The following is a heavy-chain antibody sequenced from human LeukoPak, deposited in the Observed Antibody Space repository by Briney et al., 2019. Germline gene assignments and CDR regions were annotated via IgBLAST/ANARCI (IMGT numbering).Heavy chain of an antibody. Sequence: GGSLRLSCAASRFTFRSYAMHWFRQAPGKGLDWVALISFDETKEYYADSVKGRFTISRDNSKNTLHLQMNSLRPDDTAVYYCVKGTYYGSGSRLNGFEICGQGTVVTVSS. CDR1: RFTFRSYA. CDR3: VKGTYYGSGSRLNGFEI. J-gene: IGHJ3*02. D-gene: IGHD3-10*01. CDR2: ISFDETKE. V-gene: IGHV3-30*18.